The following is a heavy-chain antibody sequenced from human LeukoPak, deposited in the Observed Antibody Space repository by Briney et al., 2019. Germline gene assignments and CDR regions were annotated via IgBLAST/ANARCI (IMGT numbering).Heavy chain of an antibody. CDR2: ITHSGST. CDR3: ARQGAFDP. D-gene: IGHD1-26*01. J-gene: IGHJ5*02. CDR1: GGSFSGYY. V-gene: IGHV4-34*01. Sequence: SETLSLTCAVYGGSFSGYYWSWIRQPPGKGLEWIGEITHSGSTNYNPSLKSRVTISVDTSKNQFSLRLSSVTVADTAVYYCARQGAFDPWGQGTLVTVSS.